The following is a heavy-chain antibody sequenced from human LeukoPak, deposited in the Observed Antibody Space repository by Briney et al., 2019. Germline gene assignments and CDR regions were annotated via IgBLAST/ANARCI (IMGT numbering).Heavy chain of an antibody. J-gene: IGHJ4*02. CDR1: GLTFSSHW. CDR2: ITNDGSST. Sequence: GGSLRLSCAASGLTFSSHWMHWVRQAPGKGLVWVSRITNDGSSTTYADSVKGRFTISRDNAKNSLYLQMNSLRAEDTAVYYCARNYYDSSGDYFDYWGQGTLVTVSS. CDR3: ARNYYDSSGDYFDY. V-gene: IGHV3-74*01. D-gene: IGHD3-22*01.